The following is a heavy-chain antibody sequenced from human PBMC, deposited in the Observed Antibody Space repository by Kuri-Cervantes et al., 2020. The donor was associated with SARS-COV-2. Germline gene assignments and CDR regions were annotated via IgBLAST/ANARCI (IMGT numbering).Heavy chain of an antibody. D-gene: IGHD2-15*01. J-gene: IGHJ5*02. CDR3: ARDFRRSCSGGRCKATNWFDP. V-gene: IGHV3-30*04. CDR2: ISYDGSNK. CDR1: EFTFSSSA. Sequence: GESLKISCAAPEFTFSSSAMHWVRQAPGKGLEWVAAISYDGSNKYYADSVKGRFTISRDNFKNTLYLQMDSLRAEGTAVYYCARDFRRSCSGGRCKATNWFDPWGQGTLVTVSS.